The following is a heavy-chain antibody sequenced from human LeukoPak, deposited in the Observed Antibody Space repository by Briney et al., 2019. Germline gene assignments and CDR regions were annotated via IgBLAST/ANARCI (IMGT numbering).Heavy chain of an antibody. J-gene: IGHJ4*02. V-gene: IGHV4-34*01. CDR1: GGSFSGYY. Sequence: PSETLSLTCAVYGGSFSGYYWSWIRQPPGKGLEWIGEINLSGSTNYNPSLKSRVTISVDTSKNQFSLKLSSVTAADTAVYYCARGHLSHDSSGYLDYWGQGTLVTVSS. D-gene: IGHD3-22*01. CDR3: ARGHLSHDSSGYLDY. CDR2: INLSGST.